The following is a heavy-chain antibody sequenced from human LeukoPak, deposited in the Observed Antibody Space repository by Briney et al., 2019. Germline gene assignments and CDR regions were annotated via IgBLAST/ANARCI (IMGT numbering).Heavy chain of an antibody. V-gene: IGHV4-34*01. CDR2: INHSGST. CDR1: GGSFSGYY. J-gene: IGHJ4*02. D-gene: IGHD6-13*01. Sequence: SETLSLTCAVYGGSFSGYYWSWIRQPPGKGLEWIGEINHSGSTNYNPSLKSRVTISVDTSKNQFSLKLSSVTAADTAVYYCAREAGTTYYFDYWGQGTLVTVSS. CDR3: AREAGTTYYFDY.